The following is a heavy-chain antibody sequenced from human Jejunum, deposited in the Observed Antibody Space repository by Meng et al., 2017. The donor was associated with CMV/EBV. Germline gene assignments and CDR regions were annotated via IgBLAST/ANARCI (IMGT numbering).Heavy chain of an antibody. CDR3: VSYIGSSYWFGP. D-gene: IGHD6-6*01. J-gene: IGHJ5*02. Sequence: SWKASGYTLTADFMFWVPQAPGQGLEWMGWINSNSGTTNYAQKFQGRVNMTWDTSISAGYMELSSLRSDDTAGYYCVSYIGSSYWFGPWGQGTLVTVSS. CDR1: GYTLTADF. V-gene: IGHV1-2*02. CDR2: INSNSGTT.